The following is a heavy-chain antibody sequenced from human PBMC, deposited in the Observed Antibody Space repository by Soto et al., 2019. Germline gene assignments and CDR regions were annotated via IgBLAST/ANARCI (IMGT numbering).Heavy chain of an antibody. CDR1: GFSFNNYA. CDR2: VSANSGSL. J-gene: IGHJ4*02. Sequence: PGGSLRLSCAASGFSFNNYAMSWVRQSPGKGLEWVSSVSANSGSLYYADSGKGRFTISRDNFKNTLFLEMNSLRAEDTALYYCVKDTVVVPAAGRGFDSWGQGALVTVSS. D-gene: IGHD2-2*01. CDR3: VKDTVVVPAAGRGFDS. V-gene: IGHV3-23*01.